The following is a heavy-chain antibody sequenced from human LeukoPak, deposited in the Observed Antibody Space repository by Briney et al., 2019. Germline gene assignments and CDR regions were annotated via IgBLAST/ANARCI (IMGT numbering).Heavy chain of an antibody. V-gene: IGHV3-30*02. Sequence: GGSLRLSCAASGFTFSSYGMHWVRQAPGKGLEWVAFIRYDGSNKYYADSVKGRFTISRDNSKNTLYLQMNSLRAEDTAVYYCAKDPQYYDFWSGYSLRGEYYMDVWGKGTTVTVSS. CDR2: IRYDGSNK. D-gene: IGHD3-3*01. CDR1: GFTFSSYG. J-gene: IGHJ6*03. CDR3: AKDPQYYDFWSGYSLRGEYYMDV.